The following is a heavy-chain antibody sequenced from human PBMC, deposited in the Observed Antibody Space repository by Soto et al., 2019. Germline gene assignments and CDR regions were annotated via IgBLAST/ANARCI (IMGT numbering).Heavy chain of an antibody. D-gene: IGHD2-15*01. CDR1: GYTLAEVS. V-gene: IGHV1-24*01. Sequence: ASVKVSCKISGYTLAEVSIHWLRQAPGKGLEWMGGFDPELDEAIFAQRFQGRLTMTEDSSADTAYMEMNTLTSEDTAIYYCTTAAYCSGATCYSGHNWFDPWGQGTLVTVSS. CDR3: TTAAYCSGATCYSGHNWFDP. J-gene: IGHJ5*02. CDR2: FDPELDEA.